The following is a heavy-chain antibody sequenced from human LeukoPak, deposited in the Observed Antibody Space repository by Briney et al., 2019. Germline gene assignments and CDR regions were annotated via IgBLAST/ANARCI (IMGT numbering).Heavy chain of an antibody. CDR2: ISYDGSNK. Sequence: GRSLRLSCAASGFTFSSYAMHWVRQAPGKGLEWGPVISYDGSNKYYADSVKGRFTISRDNSKNTLYLQMNSLRAEDTAVYYCARSNSHTGSDAFDIWGQGTMVTVSS. CDR1: GFTFSSYA. J-gene: IGHJ3*02. D-gene: IGHD3-10*01. CDR3: ARSNSHTGSDAFDI. V-gene: IGHV3-30-3*01.